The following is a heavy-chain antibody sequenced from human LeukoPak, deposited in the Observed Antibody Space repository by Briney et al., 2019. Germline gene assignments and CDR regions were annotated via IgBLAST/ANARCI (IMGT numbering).Heavy chain of an antibody. CDR3: ARDGSSSWYADMRFDP. CDR1: GFTFSSYG. Sequence: GGSLRLSCAASGFTFSSYGMHWVRQAPGKGLEWVAVIWYDGSNKYYADSVKGRFTISRDNSENTLYLQMNSLRAEDTAVYYCARDGSSSWYADMRFDPWGQGTLVTVSS. CDR2: IWYDGSNK. J-gene: IGHJ5*02. V-gene: IGHV3-33*01. D-gene: IGHD6-13*01.